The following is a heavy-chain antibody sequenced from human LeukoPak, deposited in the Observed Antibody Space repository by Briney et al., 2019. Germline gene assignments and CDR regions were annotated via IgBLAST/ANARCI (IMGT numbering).Heavy chain of an antibody. Sequence: GGSLRLSCSASGFTFSTLPMHWVRQAQGKGLEYVSGSSSNGGSTYYGDSVKGRFIISRDNSKNTLYLQMSSLKPEDTAVYYCVNQISGWVYWGQGTLVTVSS. CDR3: VNQISGWVY. D-gene: IGHD6-19*01. CDR1: GFTFSTLP. J-gene: IGHJ4*02. V-gene: IGHV3-64D*06. CDR2: SSSNGGST.